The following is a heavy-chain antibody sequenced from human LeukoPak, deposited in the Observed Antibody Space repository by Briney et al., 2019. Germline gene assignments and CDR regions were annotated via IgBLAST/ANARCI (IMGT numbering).Heavy chain of an antibody. CDR2: ISGSGGGT. D-gene: IGHD3-16*01. CDR3: AKGFRPVYSLDLGFDY. J-gene: IGHJ4*02. Sequence: GGSLRLSCAASGFTFSGYAMSWVRQAPGKGLEWVSAISGSGGGTYYADSVKGRFTISRDNSKNTLYLQMNSLRAEDTAVYYCAKGFRPVYSLDLGFDYWGQGTLVTVSS. V-gene: IGHV3-23*01. CDR1: GFTFSGYA.